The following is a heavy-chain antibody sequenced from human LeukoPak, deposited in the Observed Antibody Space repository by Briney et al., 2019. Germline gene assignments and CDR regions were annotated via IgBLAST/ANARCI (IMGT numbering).Heavy chain of an antibody. V-gene: IGHV4-30-4*08. CDR1: GVSVNNPNYC. J-gene: IGHJ4*02. CDR2: GYCNGRS. Sequence: SQTLSLTCTVSGVSVNNPNYCWSWVRQPPGKGLEWVGYGYCNGRSYYNPSLRSRLTMTVDTSSNQFSLKLSSVTAADTAVYYCAREEEGGYSYGRRTRFDYWGQGTLVTVSS. D-gene: IGHD5-18*01. CDR3: AREEEGGYSYGRRTRFDY.